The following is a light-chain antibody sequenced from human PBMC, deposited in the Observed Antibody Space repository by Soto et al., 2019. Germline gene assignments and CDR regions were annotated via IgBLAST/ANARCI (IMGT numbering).Light chain of an antibody. J-gene: IGKJ4*01. CDR1: QGIRND. CDR2: AAS. Sequence: IQMTQSTSSLSASVVDRVTVTCRASQGIRNDLGWYQQKPAKAPKLLIYAASTLQSGVPSRFSGSGSGTDFTLTISCLQSEDFATYYCQQYYSYPLTFGGGTKVDIK. V-gene: IGKV1-17*01. CDR3: QQYYSYPLT.